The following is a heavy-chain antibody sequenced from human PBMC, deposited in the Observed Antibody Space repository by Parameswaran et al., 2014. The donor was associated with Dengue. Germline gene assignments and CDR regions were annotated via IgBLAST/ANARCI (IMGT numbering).Heavy chain of an antibody. Sequence: VRQAPGKALEWLAHIFSNDEKSYSTSLKSRLTISKDTSKSQVVLTMTNMDPVDTATYYCARNPYSSGWYFADYYYGMDVWGQGTTVTVSS. D-gene: IGHD6-19*01. CDR3: ARNPYSSGWYFADYYYGMDV. J-gene: IGHJ6*02. V-gene: IGHV2-26*01. CDR2: IFSNDEK.